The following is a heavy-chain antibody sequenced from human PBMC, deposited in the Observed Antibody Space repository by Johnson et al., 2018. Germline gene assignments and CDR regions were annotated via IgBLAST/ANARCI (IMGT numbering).Heavy chain of an antibody. Sequence: VQLVQSGGGVVQPGRSLRLSCAASGFTFSTYGMHWVRQAPGKGLEWVAVISYDGSNKYYADSVKGRFTISRDNSKNTLYLQMNSLRAEETAVYYCAKPYYYYSSGYLDVWGQGTTVTVSS. D-gene: IGHD3-22*01. CDR1: GFTFSTYG. CDR3: AKPYYYYSSGYLDV. J-gene: IGHJ6*02. CDR2: ISYDGSNK. V-gene: IGHV3-30*18.